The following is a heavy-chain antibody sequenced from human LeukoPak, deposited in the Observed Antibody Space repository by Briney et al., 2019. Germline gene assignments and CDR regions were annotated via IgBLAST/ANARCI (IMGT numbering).Heavy chain of an antibody. V-gene: IGHV3-21*01. CDR3: ARGLAAAGRRYFDY. CDR2: ISSSSSYI. CDR1: GFTFSSYS. D-gene: IGHD6-13*01. J-gene: IGHJ4*02. Sequence: GGSLRLSCAASGFTFSSYSMNWVRQAPGKGLEWVSSISSSSSYIYYADSVKGRFTISRDNAKNSLYLQMNSLRAEDTAVYCCARGLAAAGRRYFDYWGQGTLVTVSS.